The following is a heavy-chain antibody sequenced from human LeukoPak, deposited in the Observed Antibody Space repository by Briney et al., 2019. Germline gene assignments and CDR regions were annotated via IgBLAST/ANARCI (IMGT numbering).Heavy chain of an antibody. D-gene: IGHD6-6*01. J-gene: IGHJ4*02. CDR3: ARETARRLKYYFDY. Sequence: ASVKVSCKASGYTFTSYAMHWVRQAPGQRLEWMGWINAGNGNTKYSQKFQGRVTITRDTSASTAYMELSSLRSDDTAVYYCARETARRLKYYFDYWGQGTLVAVSS. CDR2: INAGNGNT. CDR1: GYTFTSYA. V-gene: IGHV1-3*01.